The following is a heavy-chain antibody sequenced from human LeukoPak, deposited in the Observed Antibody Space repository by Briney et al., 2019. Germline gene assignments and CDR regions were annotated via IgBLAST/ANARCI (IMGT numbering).Heavy chain of an antibody. CDR3: AREFTYYCDSSGHGFDP. Sequence: SETLSLTCTVSGGSISSYYWSWIRQPPGKGLEWIGYIYYSGSTNYNPSLKSRVTISVDTSKNQFSLKLSSVTAADTAVYYCAREFTYYCDSSGHGFDPWGQGTLVTVSS. CDR2: IYYSGST. CDR1: GGSISSYY. D-gene: IGHD3-22*01. V-gene: IGHV4-59*01. J-gene: IGHJ5*02.